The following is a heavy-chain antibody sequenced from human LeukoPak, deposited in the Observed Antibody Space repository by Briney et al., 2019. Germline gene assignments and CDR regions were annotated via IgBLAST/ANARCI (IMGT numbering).Heavy chain of an antibody. CDR2: ISSNGGST. Sequence: GSLRLSCAASGFTFSSYSMNWVRQAPGKALEYVSAISSNGGSTYYANSVKGRFTISRDNSKNTLYLQMNSLRAGDTAVYYCARAAYSSTWYSRYFDLWGRGTLVTVSS. J-gene: IGHJ2*01. CDR3: ARAAYSSTWYSRYFDL. V-gene: IGHV3-64*01. CDR1: GFTFSSYS. D-gene: IGHD6-13*01.